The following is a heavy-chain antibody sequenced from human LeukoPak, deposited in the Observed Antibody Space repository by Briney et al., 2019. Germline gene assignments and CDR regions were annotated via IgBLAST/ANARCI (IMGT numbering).Heavy chain of an antibody. Sequence: SETLPLTCTVSGGSISSYFWSWIRQPPGKGLECIGSIYSSGTTYYNPSLKSRVTISIDTSKSQFSLRLSSVTAADTAMYYCVQNIPGTIEHWGQGTLVTVSS. CDR1: GGSISSYF. CDR3: VQNIPGTIEH. J-gene: IGHJ1*01. D-gene: IGHD1-7*01. CDR2: IYSSGTT. V-gene: IGHV4-59*05.